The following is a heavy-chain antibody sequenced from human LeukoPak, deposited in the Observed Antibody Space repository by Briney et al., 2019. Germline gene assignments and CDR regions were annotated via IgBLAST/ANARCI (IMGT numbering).Heavy chain of an antibody. V-gene: IGHV3-9*01. CDR1: GFTFDDYA. CDR2: ISWNSGSI. D-gene: IGHD1-20*01. CDR3: AKDSNWNRKYYFDY. J-gene: IGHJ4*02. Sequence: PGRSLRLSCAASGFTFDDYAMHWVRHAPGKGLEWVSGISWNSGSIGYADSVKGRFTISRDNAKNSLYLQMNSLRAEDTALYYCAKDSNWNRKYYFDYWGQGTLVTVSS.